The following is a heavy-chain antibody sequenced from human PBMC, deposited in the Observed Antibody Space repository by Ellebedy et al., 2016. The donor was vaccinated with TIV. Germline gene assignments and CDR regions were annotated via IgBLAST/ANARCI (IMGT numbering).Heavy chain of an antibody. Sequence: GGSLRLXXAASGFTFSSYAMSWVRQAPGKGLEWVAIIMKDGGVKKYVDSVKGRFTISRDNTKNSLYLQMNSLRAEDTAVYYCARDMDFYRADYWGQGALVTVSS. D-gene: IGHD3-3*01. J-gene: IGHJ4*02. CDR2: IMKDGGVK. CDR1: GFTFSSYA. V-gene: IGHV3-7*03. CDR3: ARDMDFYRADY.